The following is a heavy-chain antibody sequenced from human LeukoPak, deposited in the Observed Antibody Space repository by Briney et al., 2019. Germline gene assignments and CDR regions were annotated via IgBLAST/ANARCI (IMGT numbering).Heavy chain of an antibody. Sequence: SETLSLTCAVYGGSFSGYYWSWIRQPPGKGLEWIGEINHSGSTNYNPSLKSRVTISVDTSKNQFSLKLSSVTAADTAVYYCARGRVLVVPAAGIYYYGMDVWGQGTTVTVPS. V-gene: IGHV4-34*01. D-gene: IGHD2-2*01. CDR1: GGSFSGYY. CDR2: INHSGST. CDR3: ARGRVLVVPAAGIYYYGMDV. J-gene: IGHJ6*02.